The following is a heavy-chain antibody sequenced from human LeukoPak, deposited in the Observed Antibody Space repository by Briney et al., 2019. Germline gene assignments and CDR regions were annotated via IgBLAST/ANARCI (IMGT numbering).Heavy chain of an antibody. Sequence: GGSLRLSCAASGFTFSSYSMNWVRQAPGKGLEWVSYISSSSSTIYYADSVKGRFTISRDNAKNSLYLQMNSLRAEDTAVYYCARRQSGDAFDIWGQGTMVTVSS. D-gene: IGHD4-11*01. V-gene: IGHV3-48*01. CDR1: GFTFSSYS. J-gene: IGHJ3*02. CDR3: ARRQSGDAFDI. CDR2: ISSSSSTI.